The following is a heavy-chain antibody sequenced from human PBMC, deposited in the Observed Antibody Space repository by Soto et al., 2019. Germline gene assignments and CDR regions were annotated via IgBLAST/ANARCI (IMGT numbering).Heavy chain of an antibody. J-gene: IGHJ4*02. CDR2: IYYSGST. CDR3: ARITVTTYHNPYYCDY. CDR1: GGSISSGDYY. D-gene: IGHD4-17*01. V-gene: IGHV4-30-4*01. Sequence: QVQLQESGPGLVKPSQTLSLTCTVSGGSISSGDYYWSWIRQPPGKGLEWIGYIYYSGSTYYNPSLKSRVTISVDTSKNQFSLKLSSVTAADTAVYYCARITVTTYHNPYYCDYWGQGTLVTVSS.